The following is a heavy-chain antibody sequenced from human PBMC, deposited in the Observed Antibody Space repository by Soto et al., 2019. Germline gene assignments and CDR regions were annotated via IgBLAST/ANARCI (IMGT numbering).Heavy chain of an antibody. D-gene: IGHD3-3*01. J-gene: IGHJ6*02. CDR1: GGTFSSYA. CDR2: IIPIFGTA. V-gene: IGHV1-69*13. CDR3: ARDKDFWSGYRGYYYYGMDV. Sequence: GASVKVSCKASGGTFSSYAISWVRQAPGQGLEWMGGIIPIFGTANYAQKFQGRVTITADESTSTAYMELSSLRSEDTAVYYCARDKDFWSGYRGYYYYGMDVWSQGTTVTGSS.